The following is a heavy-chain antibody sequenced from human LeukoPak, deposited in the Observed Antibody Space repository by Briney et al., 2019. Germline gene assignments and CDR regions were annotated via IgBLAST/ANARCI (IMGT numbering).Heavy chain of an antibody. J-gene: IGHJ5*02. D-gene: IGHD4-11*01. V-gene: IGHV3-30*03. Sequence: GGSLRLSCAASGFTFSSYGMHWVRQAPGKGLEWVAVISYDGSNKYYADSVKGRFTISRDNSKNTLYLQMNSLRAEDTAVYYCARPHTVTWYNWFDPWGQGTLVTVSS. CDR2: ISYDGSNK. CDR1: GFTFSSYG. CDR3: ARPHTVTWYNWFDP.